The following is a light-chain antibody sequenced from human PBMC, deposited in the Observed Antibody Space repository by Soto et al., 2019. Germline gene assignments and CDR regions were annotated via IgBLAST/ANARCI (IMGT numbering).Light chain of an antibody. CDR3: QQRSNWPPLFA. CDR2: DAS. CDR1: QSVSSY. J-gene: IGKJ3*01. Sequence: EIVLTQSPATLSLSPGERATLSCRASQSVSSYLAWYQQKPGQAPRLLIYDASNRANGIPARFSGSGSGTDFTLTISSLEPEDFAVYYWQQRSNWPPLFAFGPGTKVDIK. V-gene: IGKV3-11*01.